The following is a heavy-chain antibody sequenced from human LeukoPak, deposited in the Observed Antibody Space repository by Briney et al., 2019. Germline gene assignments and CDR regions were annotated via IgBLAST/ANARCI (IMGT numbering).Heavy chain of an antibody. J-gene: IGHJ6*02. CDR1: GFTFSSYS. CDR3: ARDHGHSGYGQGYYYYYGMDV. CDR2: ISSSSSYI. V-gene: IGHV3-21*01. D-gene: IGHD5-12*01. Sequence: GGSLRLSCAASGFTFSSYSMNWVRQAPGKGLEWVSSISSSSSYIYYADSVKGRFTISRDNAKNSLYLQMNSLRAEDTAVYYCARDHGHSGYGQGYYYYYGMDVWGQGTTVTVSS.